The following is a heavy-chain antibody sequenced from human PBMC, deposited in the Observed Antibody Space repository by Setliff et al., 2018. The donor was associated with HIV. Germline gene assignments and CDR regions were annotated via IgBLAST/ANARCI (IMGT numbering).Heavy chain of an antibody. CDR3: ARHQSGYNFSPFDN. CDR1: GGSISSHY. J-gene: IGHJ4*02. CDR2: IYYNGGT. Sequence: PSETLSLTCTVPGGSISSHYWSWIRQPPGKGLEWIGLIYYNGGTNYNSSLESRVTISVDTSKNQFSLIVSSVTAADTATYYCARHQSGYNFSPFDNWGLGSLVTVSS. V-gene: IGHV4-59*08. D-gene: IGHD5-12*01.